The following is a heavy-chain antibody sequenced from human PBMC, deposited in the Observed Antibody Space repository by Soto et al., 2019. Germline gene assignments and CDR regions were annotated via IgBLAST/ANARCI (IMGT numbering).Heavy chain of an antibody. CDR2: ISGSGGNT. V-gene: IGHV3-23*01. Sequence: PGGSLRLSCAASAFTFHTYAMNWVRQAPGKGLEWVSSISGSGGNTYYADSVKGRFTISRDNSKNTLILQMNSLGAEDTAVYYCAKAASLYYFDHWGQGTQVTVSS. D-gene: IGHD2-2*02. CDR3: AKAASLYYFDH. CDR1: AFTFHTYA. J-gene: IGHJ4*02.